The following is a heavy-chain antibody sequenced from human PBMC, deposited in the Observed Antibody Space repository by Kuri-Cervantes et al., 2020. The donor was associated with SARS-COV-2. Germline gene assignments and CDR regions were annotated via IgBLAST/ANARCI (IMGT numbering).Heavy chain of an antibody. V-gene: IGHV3-48*04. CDR1: GFTFSSYS. D-gene: IGHD6-6*01. CDR3: ARDRSKTFHIIAARPYYFDY. J-gene: IGHJ4*02. Sequence: GESLKISCAASGFTFSSYSMNWVRQAPGKGLEWVSYISSSSSTIYYADSVKGRFTISRDNAKNSLYLQMNSLRAEDTAVYYCARDRSKTFHIIAARPYYFDYWGQGTLVTVSS. CDR2: ISSSSSTI.